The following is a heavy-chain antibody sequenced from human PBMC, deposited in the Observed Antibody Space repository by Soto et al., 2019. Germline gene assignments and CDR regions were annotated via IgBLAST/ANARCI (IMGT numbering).Heavy chain of an antibody. CDR2: IWYDGSNK. J-gene: IGHJ4*02. CDR3: ARDPSYGGNSYPFDY. D-gene: IGHD2-21*02. V-gene: IGHV3-33*01. Sequence: QVQLVESGGGVVQPGRSLRLSCAASGFTFSSYGMHWVRQAPGKGLEWVAVIWYDGSNKYYADSVKGRFTISRDNSKNTLYLQMNSLRAEDTDVYYCARDPSYGGNSYPFDYWGQGTLVTVSS. CDR1: GFTFSSYG.